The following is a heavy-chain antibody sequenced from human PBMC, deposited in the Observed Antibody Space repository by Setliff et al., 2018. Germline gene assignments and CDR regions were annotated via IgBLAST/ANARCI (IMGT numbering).Heavy chain of an antibody. Sequence: ASVKVSCKASGYTFTNYALHWLRQAPGQRLEWMAYINGGNGNTHYSQKFRGRVTVTRDTSASTVFMELSTLRSEDTAVYYCARETYDILTGCTYWYFDLWGRGTLVTVSS. J-gene: IGHJ2*01. D-gene: IGHD3-9*01. CDR1: GYTFTNYA. V-gene: IGHV1-3*01. CDR2: INGGNGNT. CDR3: ARETYDILTGCTYWYFDL.